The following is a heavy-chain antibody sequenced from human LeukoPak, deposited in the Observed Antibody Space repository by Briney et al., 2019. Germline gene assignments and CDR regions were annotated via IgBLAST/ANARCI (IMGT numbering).Heavy chain of an antibody. CDR2: ISWNSGNI. J-gene: IGHJ5*02. CDR1: GFTFDDYA. V-gene: IGHV3-9*01. Sequence: GRSLRLSCAASGFTFDDYAMHWVRQAPGKGLEWVSGISWNSGNIGYADSVKGRFTISRDNAKNSLHLQMNGLRAEDTALYYCVKDTVPTIHTISAASWGQGTLVTVSS. CDR3: VKDTVPTIHTISAAS. D-gene: IGHD5-12*01.